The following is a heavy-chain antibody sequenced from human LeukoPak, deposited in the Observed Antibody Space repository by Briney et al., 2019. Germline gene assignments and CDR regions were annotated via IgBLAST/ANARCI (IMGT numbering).Heavy chain of an antibody. CDR3: ARQNDFRLDY. J-gene: IGHJ4*02. D-gene: IGHD3-3*01. CDR1: GYTFSSYW. Sequence: GESLEISCKGSGYTFSSYWIGWVRQMPGKGLEWMGIIYPGDSDTRYSPSLQGQVTISVDTSIGTAYLQWSSLKASDTAIYYCARQNDFRLDYWGQGTLVTVSS. CDR2: IYPGDSDT. V-gene: IGHV5-51*01.